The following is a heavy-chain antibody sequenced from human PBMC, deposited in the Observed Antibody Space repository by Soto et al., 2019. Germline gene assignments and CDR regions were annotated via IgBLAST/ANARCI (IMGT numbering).Heavy chain of an antibody. CDR2: ISYDGSNK. D-gene: IGHD2-15*01. Sequence: QVQLVESGGGVVQPGRSLRLSCAASGFTFSSYGMHWVRQAPGKGLEWVAVISYDGSNKYYADSVKGRFTISRDNSKNTLYLQMNSLRAEDTAVYYCAKAGYCSGDSCYSSSYFDYWGQGTLVTVSS. V-gene: IGHV3-30*18. CDR1: GFTFSSYG. CDR3: AKAGYCSGDSCYSSSYFDY. J-gene: IGHJ4*02.